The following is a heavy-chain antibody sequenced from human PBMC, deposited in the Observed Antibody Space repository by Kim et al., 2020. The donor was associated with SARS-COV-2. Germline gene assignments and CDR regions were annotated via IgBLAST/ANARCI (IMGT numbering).Heavy chain of an antibody. J-gene: IGHJ6*02. CDR2: ISSSSNYI. V-gene: IGHV3-21*01. CDR1: GFTFSSYS. Sequence: GGSLRLSCAASGFTFSSYSMNWVRQAPGKGLEWVSSISSSSNYIYYADSVKGRFTISRDNAKNSLYLQMNSLRAEDTSVYYCARAPGSIAVAGGYYYYYGMDVWGQGTTVTVSS. D-gene: IGHD6-19*01. CDR3: ARAPGSIAVAGGYYYYYGMDV.